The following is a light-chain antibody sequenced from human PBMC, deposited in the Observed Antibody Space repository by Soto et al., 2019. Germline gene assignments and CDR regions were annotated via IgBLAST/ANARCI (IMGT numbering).Light chain of an antibody. CDR2: DTS. J-gene: IGLJ2*01. CDR1: TGAVTSGHY. CDR3: LLSYDGARPV. Sequence: QAVVTQEPSLTVSPGGTVTLTCGSSTGAVTSGHYPYWFQQMPGQAPRTLIYDTSNKHSWTPARFSGSLLGGKAALTLSGAQPEDEAEYYCLLSYDGARPVFRGGTKLTVL. V-gene: IGLV7-46*01.